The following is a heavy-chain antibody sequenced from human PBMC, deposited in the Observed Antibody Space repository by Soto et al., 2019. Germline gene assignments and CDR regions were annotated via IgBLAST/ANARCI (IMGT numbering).Heavy chain of an antibody. D-gene: IGHD5-12*01. V-gene: IGHV4-4*02. CDR1: SGSISSSNW. CDR2: IYHSGST. J-gene: IGHJ6*03. Sequence: QVQLQESGPGLVKPSGTLSLTCAVSSGSISSSNWWSWVRQPPGKGLEWIGEIYHSGSTNYNPSLQRRVTTAVDKSKNQFSLKLSSVTAADTAVYYCARGSGYDFLGYYYYYMDVWGKGTTVTVSS. CDR3: ARGSGYDFLGYYYYYMDV.